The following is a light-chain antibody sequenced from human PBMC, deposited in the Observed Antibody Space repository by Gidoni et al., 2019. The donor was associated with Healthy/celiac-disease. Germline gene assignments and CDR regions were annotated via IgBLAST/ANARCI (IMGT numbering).Light chain of an antibody. CDR3: QSADSSGTYV. CDR2: KDS. J-gene: IGLJ1*01. V-gene: IGLV3-25*03. Sequence: SYELTQPPSVSVPPGQTARSTCSGDALPKQDAYWYQQKPGQAPVLVIYKDSERPSGIPERFSGSSSGTTVTLTISGVQAEDEADYYCQSADSSGTYVFGTGTKVTVL. CDR1: ALPKQD.